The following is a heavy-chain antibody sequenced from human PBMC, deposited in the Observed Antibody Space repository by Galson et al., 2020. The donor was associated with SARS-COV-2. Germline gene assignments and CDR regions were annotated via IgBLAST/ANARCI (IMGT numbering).Heavy chain of an antibody. CDR2: ISGSGVST. J-gene: IGHJ4*02. D-gene: IGHD1-26*01. Sequence: GGSLRLSCAASGFTFSSNAMRWVRQAPGKGLERVSAISGSGVSTYYADSVKGRFTISRDNSKNTLYLQMNSLRAEDTAVYYCAKDHGGSYYEVRAVPPYYFDYWGQGTLVTVSS. CDR3: AKDHGGSYYEVRAVPPYYFDY. CDR1: GFTFSSNA. V-gene: IGHV3-23*01.